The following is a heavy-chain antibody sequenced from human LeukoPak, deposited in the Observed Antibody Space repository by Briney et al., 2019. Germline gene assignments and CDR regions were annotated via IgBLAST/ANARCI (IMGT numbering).Heavy chain of an antibody. CDR2: ISYDGSNK. Sequence: GGSLRLSCAASGFTFSSYWMHWVRQAPGKGLEWVAVISYDGSNKYYADSVKGRFTISRDNSKNTLYLQMNSLRAEDTAVYYCARDRTDTAMAYYFDYWGQGTLVTVSS. D-gene: IGHD5-18*01. J-gene: IGHJ4*02. CDR3: ARDRTDTAMAYYFDY. CDR1: GFTFSSYW. V-gene: IGHV3-30*03.